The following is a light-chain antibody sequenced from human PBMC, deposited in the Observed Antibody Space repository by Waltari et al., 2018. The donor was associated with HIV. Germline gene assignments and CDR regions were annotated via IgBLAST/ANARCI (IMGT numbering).Light chain of an antibody. V-gene: IGLV1-44*01. Sequence: QSVLTQPPSASGTPGQRVTISCSGSSSHIGSNTVNWYQRLPGTAPKPLIYIKNQRPVGVPDRCAGSKSGTSASLAISGLQSEDEADYYCAAWDDSLNGRVFGGGTKLTVL. J-gene: IGLJ3*02. CDR1: SSHIGSNT. CDR2: IKN. CDR3: AAWDDSLNGRV.